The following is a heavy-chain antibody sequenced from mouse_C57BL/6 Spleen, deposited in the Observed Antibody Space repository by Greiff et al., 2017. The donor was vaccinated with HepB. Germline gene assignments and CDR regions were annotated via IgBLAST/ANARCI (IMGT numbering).Heavy chain of an antibody. J-gene: IGHJ3*01. CDR1: GFTFSDYG. D-gene: IGHD2-4*01. Sequence: EVQLVESGGGLVKPGGSLKLSCAASGFTFSDYGMHWVRQAPEKGLEWVAYISSGSSTIYYADTVKGRFTISRDNAKNTLFLQMTSLRSEATAMYYCARKGVYDYDEGFAYWGQGTLVTVSA. V-gene: IGHV5-17*01. CDR2: ISSGSSTI. CDR3: ARKGVYDYDEGFAY.